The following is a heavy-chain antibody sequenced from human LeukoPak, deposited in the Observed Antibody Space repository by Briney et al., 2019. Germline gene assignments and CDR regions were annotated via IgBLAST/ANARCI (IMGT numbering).Heavy chain of an antibody. D-gene: IGHD3-16*02. CDR1: GGSISSSSKD. Sequence: PAETLSLTCTVSGGSISSSSKDWGRIRPPPGKGREGIVSIYYSGSNYENPSVKSRITITVNTTKNQFTRKQSQVTAADTVVYYCTRLFWGSYRAFDYWGQGTLVTVSS. CDR3: TRLFWGSYRAFDY. V-gene: IGHV4-39*01. CDR2: IYYSGSN. J-gene: IGHJ4*02.